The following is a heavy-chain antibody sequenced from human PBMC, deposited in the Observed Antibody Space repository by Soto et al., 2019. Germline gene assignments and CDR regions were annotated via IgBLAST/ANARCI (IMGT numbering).Heavy chain of an antibody. V-gene: IGHV3-7*01. CDR1: GFTFRSYW. CDR3: ARIHSGSYLGY. Sequence: EVQLVESGGGLVQPGGSLRLSCAASGFTFRSYWLSWVRQTPGKGLEWVANIKQDGSEEYYVGSVKGRFTISRDNAQNSLYLQMNSLRADDTAVYYCARIHSGSYLGYWGQGTLVTVSS. J-gene: IGHJ4*02. D-gene: IGHD1-26*01. CDR2: IKQDGSEE.